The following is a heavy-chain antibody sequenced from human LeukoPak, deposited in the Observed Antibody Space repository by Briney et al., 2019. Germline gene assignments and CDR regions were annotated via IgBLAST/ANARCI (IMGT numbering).Heavy chain of an antibody. CDR2: SDPEDGKT. D-gene: IGHD5-24*01. J-gene: IGHJ4*02. CDR1: GYTLIELS. CDR3: ATEPRVADGDTPDFDY. Sequence: GASVKVSCKVSGYTLIELSMHWVRQAPGKGLEWMGGSDPEDGKTIYAQKFQGRVTMTGDTSTDTAYIELSSLTSEDTAVYYCATEPRVADGDTPDFDYWGQGTLVTVSS. V-gene: IGHV1-24*01.